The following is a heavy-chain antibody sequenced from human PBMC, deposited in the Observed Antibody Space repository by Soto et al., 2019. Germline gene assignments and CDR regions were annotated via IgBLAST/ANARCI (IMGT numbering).Heavy chain of an antibody. D-gene: IGHD3-3*02. CDR1: GGSISSSSYY. V-gene: IGHV4-39*01. Sequence: SETLSLTGTVSGGSISSSSYYWGWIRQPPGKGLEWIGSIYYSGSTYYNPSLKSRVTISVDTSKNQFSLKLSSVTAADTAVYYCASPKIAFYNWFDPWGQGTLVTVPS. CDR3: ASPKIAFYNWFDP. CDR2: IYYSGST. J-gene: IGHJ5*02.